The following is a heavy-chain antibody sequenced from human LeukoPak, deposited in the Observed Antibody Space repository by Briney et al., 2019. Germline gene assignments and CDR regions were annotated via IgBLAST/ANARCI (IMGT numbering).Heavy chain of an antibody. CDR3: ARAQLVPSYYFDY. V-gene: IGHV3-53*01. CDR2: IYSGGST. D-gene: IGHD6-6*01. CDR1: GFTVSSNY. J-gene: IGHJ4*02. Sequence: GGSLRLSFAASGFTVSSNYMSWVRQAPGKGLEWVSVIYSGGSTYYADSVKGRFTISRDNSKNTLYLQMNSLRAEDTAVYYCARAQLVPSYYFDYWGQGTLVTVSS.